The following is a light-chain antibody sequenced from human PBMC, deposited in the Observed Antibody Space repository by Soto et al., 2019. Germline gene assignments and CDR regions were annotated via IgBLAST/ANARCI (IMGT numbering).Light chain of an antibody. CDR2: DVS. CDR1: SSDVGGYNF. CDR3: TSYTSSFTYV. J-gene: IGLJ1*01. V-gene: IGLV2-14*03. Sequence: QSVLTQPASVSGSPGQSITISCTGTSSDVGGYNFVSWYQHHPGKAPKLIIYDVSNRPSGVSNRFSGSNSGNTASLTISGLQAEDEADYYCTSYTSSFTYVFGTGTKLTVL.